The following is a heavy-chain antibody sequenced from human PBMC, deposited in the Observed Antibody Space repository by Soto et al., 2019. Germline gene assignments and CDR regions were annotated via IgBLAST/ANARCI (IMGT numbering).Heavy chain of an antibody. CDR1: GSRFSNYV. V-gene: IGHV1-69*06. CDR2: IIPIFNPT. D-gene: IGHD2-2*02. Sequence: VKVSCKVSGSRFSNYVISWVRQAPGHGLEWLGRIIPIFNPTKYAQSFQGRVTITADKSTSTASLELSSLRSDDTAVYYCAREGRGKKAGYNGLVSLGYWGQGTLVTVSS. CDR3: AREGRGKKAGYNGLVSLGY. J-gene: IGHJ4*02.